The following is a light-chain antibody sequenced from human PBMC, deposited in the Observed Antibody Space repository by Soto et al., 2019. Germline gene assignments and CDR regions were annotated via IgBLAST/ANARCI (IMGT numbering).Light chain of an antibody. CDR2: LGS. CDR1: QSLLHSNGYNY. CDR3: MQALQTRIT. J-gene: IGKJ5*01. Sequence: DVVVTQSPLSLPFTLGQPSSSSCRSSQSLLHSNGYNYLDWYLQKPGQSPQLLIYLGSNRASGVPDRFSGSGSGTDFTLKISRVEAEDVGVYYCMQALQTRITFGQGTRLEIK. V-gene: IGKV2-28*01.